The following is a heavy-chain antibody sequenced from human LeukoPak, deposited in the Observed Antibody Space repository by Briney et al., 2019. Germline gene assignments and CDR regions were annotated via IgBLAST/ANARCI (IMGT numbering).Heavy chain of an antibody. D-gene: IGHD2-21*02. CDR3: AREAYCGGDCYPYYYYMDV. CDR2: ISSSSSYI. J-gene: IGHJ6*03. CDR1: GFTFSSYS. Sequence: PGGSLRLSCAASGFTFSSYSMNWVRQAPGKGLEWVSSISSSSSYIYYADSVKGRFTISRDNAENSLYLQMNSLRAEDTAVYYCAREAYCGGDCYPYYYYMDVWGKGTTVTVSS. V-gene: IGHV3-21*01.